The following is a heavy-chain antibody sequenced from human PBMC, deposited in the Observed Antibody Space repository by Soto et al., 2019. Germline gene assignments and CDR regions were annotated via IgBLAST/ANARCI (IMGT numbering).Heavy chain of an antibody. J-gene: IGHJ6*03. D-gene: IGHD5-18*01. CDR3: ARSPPIQPWLGRYYYMDV. CDR2: IYYSGST. Sequence: SETLSLTCTVSGGSISSYYWSWIRQPPGKGLEWIGYIYYSGSTNYNPSLKSRVTISVDTSKNQFSLKLSSVTAADTAVYYCARSPPIQPWLGRYYYMDVWGKGTTVTVSS. CDR1: GGSISSYY. V-gene: IGHV4-59*01.